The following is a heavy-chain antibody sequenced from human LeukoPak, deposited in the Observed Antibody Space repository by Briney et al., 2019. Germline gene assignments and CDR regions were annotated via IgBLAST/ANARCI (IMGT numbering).Heavy chain of an antibody. CDR2: IYYSGST. CDR3: ARGKGYDILTGYSRYYFDY. J-gene: IGHJ4*02. V-gene: IGHV4-59*01. CDR1: GGSISSYY. D-gene: IGHD3-9*01. Sequence: SETLSLTCTVSGGSISSYYWSWIRQPPGKGLEWIGYIYYSGSTNYNPSLKSRVTISVDTSKNQFSLKLSSVTAADTAVYYCARGKGYDILTGYSRYYFDYWGQGTLVTVSS.